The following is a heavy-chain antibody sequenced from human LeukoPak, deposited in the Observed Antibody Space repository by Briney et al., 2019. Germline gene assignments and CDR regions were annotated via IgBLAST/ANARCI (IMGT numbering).Heavy chain of an antibody. Sequence: SETLSLTCTVSGGSISSYYWSWIRQPPGKGLGWIGYIYYSGSTNYNPSLKSRVTISVDTSKNQFSLKLGSVTAADTAVYYCARYSSGWYFDYWGQGTLVTVSS. CDR1: GGSISSYY. D-gene: IGHD6-19*01. CDR2: IYYSGST. CDR3: ARYSSGWYFDY. V-gene: IGHV4-59*08. J-gene: IGHJ4*02.